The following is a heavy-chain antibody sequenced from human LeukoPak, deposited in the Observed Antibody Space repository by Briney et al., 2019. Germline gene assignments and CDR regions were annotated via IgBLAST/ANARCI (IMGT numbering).Heavy chain of an antibody. Sequence: HPGGTLRLSCAVSGLTVSSSFMSWVRQAPGKGLEWVSDIYSDALGGITNCADSVKGRFTISRDNSQNTLYLQMNSLRAEDTAVYYCARDNKAWYYYDSSGYFGYWGQGTLVTVSS. CDR3: ARDNKAWYYYDSSGYFGY. CDR1: GLTVSSSF. D-gene: IGHD3-22*01. V-gene: IGHV3-53*01. J-gene: IGHJ4*02. CDR2: IYSDALGGIT.